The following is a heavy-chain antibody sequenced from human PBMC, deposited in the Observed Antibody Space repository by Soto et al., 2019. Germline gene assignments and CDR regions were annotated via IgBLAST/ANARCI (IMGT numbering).Heavy chain of an antibody. CDR1: GGSISSYY. CDR2: IYYSGST. V-gene: IGHV4-59*01. CDR3: ARGRDPSRGYYYMDV. J-gene: IGHJ6*03. Sequence: PSETLSLTCTVSGGSISSYYWSWIRQPPGKGLEWIGYIYYSGSTNYNPSLKSRVTISVDTSKNQFSLKLSSVTAADTAVYYCARGRDPSRGYYYMDVWGKGTTVTVSS. D-gene: IGHD3-10*01.